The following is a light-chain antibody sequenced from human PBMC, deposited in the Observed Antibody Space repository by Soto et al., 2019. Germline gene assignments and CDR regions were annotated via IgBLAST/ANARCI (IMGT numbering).Light chain of an antibody. V-gene: IGLV1-51*01. CDR2: DNN. CDR1: SFNIGNNY. CDR3: AAWDSSLNPYV. Sequence: SVLTQPPSVAAAPGQKVIISCSGSSFNIGNNYVSWYQQLPGTAPKLLIYDNNKRPSGIPDRFSGSKSGTSATLAITGLQTADEADYYCAAWDSSLNPYVFGTVTKVTV. J-gene: IGLJ1*01.